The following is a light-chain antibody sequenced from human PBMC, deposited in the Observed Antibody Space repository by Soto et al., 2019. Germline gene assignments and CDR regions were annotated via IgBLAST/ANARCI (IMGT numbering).Light chain of an antibody. CDR2: GAS. Sequence: EIVMTQSPATLSVSPGERATLSRRASQSVTRNLAWYQQKPGQAPRLLIFGASTRATGIPARFSGSGSGTEFTLTISSLQSEDFAVYYCQQYGSSPITFGQGTRLEIK. J-gene: IGKJ5*01. V-gene: IGKV3-15*01. CDR1: QSVTRN. CDR3: QQYGSSPIT.